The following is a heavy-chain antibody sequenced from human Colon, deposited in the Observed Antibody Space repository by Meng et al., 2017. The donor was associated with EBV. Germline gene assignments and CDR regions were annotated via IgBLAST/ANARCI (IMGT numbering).Heavy chain of an antibody. J-gene: IGHJ4*02. D-gene: IGHD2-15*01. CDR1: GDSLSSANW. CDR2: IHHNGNT. Sequence: QVALQEAGPGLGKPSEDLSLTCAVSGDSLSSANWWSWVRQPPGKGLEWIGEIHHNGNTNYNPSLKSRVTISVDKSKNQFVLKVTSVTAADTAVYYCARTAICIGGSCTTWDYWGQGALVTVSS. CDR3: ARTAICIGGSCTTWDY. V-gene: IGHV4-4*02.